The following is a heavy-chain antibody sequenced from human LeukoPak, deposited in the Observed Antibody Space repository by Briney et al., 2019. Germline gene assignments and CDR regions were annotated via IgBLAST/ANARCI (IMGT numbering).Heavy chain of an antibody. CDR1: GFIFDTHD. J-gene: IGHJ4*02. Sequence: GGSLRLSCGASGFIFDTHDMHWVRQAPGKGLEWVAFIRSDGYHTYYADSVKGRFTISRDNSKNTLYLQMNSLRAEDTAVYYCAKAKASSPGDYWGQGTLVTVSS. CDR3: AKAKASSPGDY. D-gene: IGHD6-13*01. CDR2: IRSDGYHT. V-gene: IGHV3-30*02.